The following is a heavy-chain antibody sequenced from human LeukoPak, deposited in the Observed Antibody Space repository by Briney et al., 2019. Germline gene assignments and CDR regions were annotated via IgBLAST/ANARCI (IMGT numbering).Heavy chain of an antibody. J-gene: IGHJ4*02. D-gene: IGHD3-22*01. V-gene: IGHV1-2*02. CDR2: INPQTGAT. CDR1: GYSFTGFY. Sequence: ASVKVSCKASGYSFTGFYIHWVRQAPGQGLEWMAWINPQTGATDYAQKFKGRITTTRDLSITTAYMEVTTLRSDDTAVYYCARGGDDSGLYFAYWGQGTLVTVSS. CDR3: ARGGDDSGLYFAY.